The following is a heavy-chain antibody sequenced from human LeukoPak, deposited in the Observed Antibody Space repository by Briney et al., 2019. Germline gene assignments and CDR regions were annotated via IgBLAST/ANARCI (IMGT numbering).Heavy chain of an antibody. Sequence: SETLSLTCSVSGGSISSYYWSWIRQPPGKGLEWFGYVYYSGSTNYKSPLKSRVTMSGDTSKNQFSLELRSVTAADTAVYYCARHAESGYDRFDLWGQGTLVTVSS. J-gene: IGHJ5*02. CDR2: VYYSGST. CDR1: GGSISSYY. CDR3: ARHAESGYDRFDL. D-gene: IGHD5-12*01. V-gene: IGHV4-59*08.